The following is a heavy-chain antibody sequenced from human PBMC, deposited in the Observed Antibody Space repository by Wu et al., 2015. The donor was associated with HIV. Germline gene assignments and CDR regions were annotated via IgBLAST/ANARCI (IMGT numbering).Heavy chain of an antibody. CDR2: ISAYNGNT. J-gene: IGHJ3*02. CDR1: GYTFTSYG. CDR3: ARDELFRVDDAFDM. V-gene: IGHV1-18*01. Sequence: QVQLVQSGAEVKKPGASVKVSCKASGYTFTSYGISWVRQAPGQGLEWMGWISAYNGNTNYAQKLQGRVTMTRDTSISTAYMELSRLTSDDTAIYYCARDELFRVDDAFDMWGQGTMVIVSS. D-gene: IGHD2-15*01.